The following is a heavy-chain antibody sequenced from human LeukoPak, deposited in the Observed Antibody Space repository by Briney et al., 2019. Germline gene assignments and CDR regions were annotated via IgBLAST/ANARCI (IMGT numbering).Heavy chain of an antibody. V-gene: IGHV4-34*01. Sequence: SETLSLTCAVYGGSFSGYYWSWIRQPPGKGLEWIGEINHSGSTNYNPSLKSRVTISVDTSKNQFSLKLSSVTAADTAVYYCARSCGGDRYSDYFDYWGQGTLVTVSS. CDR1: GGSFSGYY. CDR3: ARSCGGDRYSDYFDY. CDR2: INHSGST. D-gene: IGHD2-21*02. J-gene: IGHJ4*02.